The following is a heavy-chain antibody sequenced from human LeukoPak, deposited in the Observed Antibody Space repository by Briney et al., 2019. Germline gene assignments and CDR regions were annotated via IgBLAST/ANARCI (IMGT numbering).Heavy chain of an antibody. V-gene: IGHV1-2*02. D-gene: IGHD3-16*01. Sequence: ASVKVSCKASGYTFIDYYIHWVRQAPGQGLEWMGWINPNSGGTNYAQNLQGRVTMTRDTSTSTAYMEVRSLRSDDTAVYYCARQSFYVDRRPDDAFDIWGQGTMVTVSS. CDR1: GYTFIDYY. J-gene: IGHJ3*02. CDR3: ARQSFYVDRRPDDAFDI. CDR2: INPNSGGT.